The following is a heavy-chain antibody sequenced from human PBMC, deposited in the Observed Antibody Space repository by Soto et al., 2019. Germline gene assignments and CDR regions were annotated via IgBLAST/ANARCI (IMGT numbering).Heavy chain of an antibody. CDR3: AKDGEDIVVVVAATFFDY. D-gene: IGHD2-15*01. Sequence: PVGSLRLSCAASGFTFSSYAMSWVRQAPGKGLEWVSAISGSGGSTYYADSVKGRFTISRDNSKNTLYLQMNSLRAEDTAVYYCAKDGEDIVVVVAATFFDYWGQGTLVTVSS. CDR1: GFTFSSYA. CDR2: ISGSGGST. J-gene: IGHJ4*02. V-gene: IGHV3-23*01.